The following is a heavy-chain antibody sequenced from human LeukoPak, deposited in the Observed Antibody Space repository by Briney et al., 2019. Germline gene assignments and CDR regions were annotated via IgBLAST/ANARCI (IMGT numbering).Heavy chain of an antibody. J-gene: IGHJ4*02. CDR3: ATDPRGITLFDY. D-gene: IGHD3-16*01. V-gene: IGHV1-24*01. CDR1: GYTLTELS. Sequence: ASVKVSCKVSGYTLTELSMHWVRQAPGKGLEWMGGFDPEDGETIYAQKFQGRVTMTEDTSTDTAYMELSSLRSEDTAVYYCATDPRGITLFDYWGQGTLVTVSS. CDR2: FDPEDGET.